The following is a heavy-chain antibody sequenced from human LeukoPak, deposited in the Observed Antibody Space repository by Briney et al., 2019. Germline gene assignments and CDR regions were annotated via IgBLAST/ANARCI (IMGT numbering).Heavy chain of an antibody. V-gene: IGHV4-59*01. CDR3: VKSNSRYQPWTLDI. CDR1: GGSISSYY. CDR2: IFYNEGT. D-gene: IGHD2-2*01. Sequence: SETLSLTCTVSGGSISSYYWSWIRQPPGKGLEWIGYIFYNEGTSYNPSLKSRVTISVDTSNNQLSLKVNSVTAADTAMYYCVKSNSRYQPWTLDIWGRGTMVTVSS. J-gene: IGHJ3*02.